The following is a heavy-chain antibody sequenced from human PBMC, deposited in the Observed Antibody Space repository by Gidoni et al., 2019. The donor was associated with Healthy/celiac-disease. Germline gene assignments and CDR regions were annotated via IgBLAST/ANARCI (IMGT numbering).Heavy chain of an antibody. D-gene: IGHD1-26*01. CDR3: AKTGEYSGSYLDY. Sequence: QAQLVESGGGVVQPGRSLRLSCAAPGFTCSSYGMHWVRQAPGKGLEWVAVISYDGSNKYYADSVKGRFTISRDNSKNTLYLQMNSLRAEDTAVYYCAKTGEYSGSYLDYWGQGTLVTVSS. J-gene: IGHJ4*02. CDR1: GFTCSSYG. CDR2: ISYDGSNK. V-gene: IGHV3-30*18.